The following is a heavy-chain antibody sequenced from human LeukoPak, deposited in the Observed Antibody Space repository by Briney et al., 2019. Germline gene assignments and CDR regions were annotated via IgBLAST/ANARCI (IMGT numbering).Heavy chain of an antibody. D-gene: IGHD3-16*01. CDR2: IYYRGST. CDR1: GGSISNYY. J-gene: IGHJ4*02. Sequence: PSETLSLTCTVSGGSISNYYWSWIRQPPGKGLEWIGYIYYRGSTNYNPPLKSRVTISVDTSKKQFSLRLSSVTAADTAVYYCASLGGYQNGNFDFWGQGTLVTVSS. V-gene: IGHV4-59*01. CDR3: ASLGGYQNGNFDF.